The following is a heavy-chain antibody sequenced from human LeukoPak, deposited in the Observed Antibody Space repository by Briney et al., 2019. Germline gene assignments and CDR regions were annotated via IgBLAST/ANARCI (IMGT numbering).Heavy chain of an antibody. V-gene: IGHV3-7*01. Sequence: GGSLRLSCAASGFTFSSYWMSWVRQAPGKGLEWVANIKQDGSEKYYADSVKGRFTISRDNAKNSLYLQMNSLRVEDTAMYYCAADSGGSRYWGQGTLATVSS. CDR3: AADSGGSRY. J-gene: IGHJ4*02. CDR1: GFTFSSYW. D-gene: IGHD2-15*01. CDR2: IKQDGSEK.